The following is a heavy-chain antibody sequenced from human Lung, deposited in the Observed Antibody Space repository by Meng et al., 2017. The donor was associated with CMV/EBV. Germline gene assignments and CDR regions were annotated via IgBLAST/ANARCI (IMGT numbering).Heavy chain of an antibody. CDR2: IDSPGSTV. V-gene: IGHV3-48*03. CDR3: ARGSESHYLGAFDV. J-gene: IGHJ3*01. Sequence: LTCAASQFTFSRYEMNWVRQAPGKGLEWISNIDSPGSTVYYADSVRGRFTISRDNAKNLLFLQMNSLRVDDTAVYYCARGSESHYLGAFDVWGQGXMVTVSS. D-gene: IGHD1-26*01. CDR1: QFTFSRYE.